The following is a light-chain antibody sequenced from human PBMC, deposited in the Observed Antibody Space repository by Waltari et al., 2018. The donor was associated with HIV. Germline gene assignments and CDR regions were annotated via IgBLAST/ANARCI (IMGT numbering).Light chain of an antibody. V-gene: IGKV3-20*01. CDR1: QSVSSSY. Sequence: PGERATLSCRVSQSVSSSYLAWYQQKPGQAPRLLISGASSRATGIPDRFSGSGSGTDFTLTINRLEPEDFALYFCQQYAYSPWTFGQGTKVEIK. J-gene: IGKJ1*01. CDR2: GAS. CDR3: QQYAYSPWT.